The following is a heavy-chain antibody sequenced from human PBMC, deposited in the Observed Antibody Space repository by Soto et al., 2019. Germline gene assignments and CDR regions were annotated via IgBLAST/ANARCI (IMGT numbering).Heavy chain of an antibody. J-gene: IGHJ5*02. CDR2: INHSGST. Sequence: SLTCAVYGGCVSGNYWSWIRQPPGKGLEWIGEINHSGSTNYNPSLKSRVTISVDTSKNQFSLKLSSVTAADTAVYYCARHPSDFWFDPWGQGTLVTVSS. CDR1: GGCVSGNY. CDR3: ARHPSDFWFDP. D-gene: IGHD2-21*02. V-gene: IGHV4-34*01.